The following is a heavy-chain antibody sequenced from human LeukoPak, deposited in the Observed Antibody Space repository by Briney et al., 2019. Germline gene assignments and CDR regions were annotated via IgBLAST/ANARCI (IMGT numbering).Heavy chain of an antibody. CDR2: INPVSGGA. Sequence: ASVKVSCKASGYTFTAYYMHWVRQAPGQGLEWMGWINPVSGGALYAQNFQGTVTMTRDTSISTAYMELSSLTSDDTAVYYCARNLRLAAAGGFFDYWGQGTLVTVSS. V-gene: IGHV1-2*02. CDR1: GYTFTAYY. CDR3: ARNLRLAAAGGFFDY. J-gene: IGHJ4*02. D-gene: IGHD6-13*01.